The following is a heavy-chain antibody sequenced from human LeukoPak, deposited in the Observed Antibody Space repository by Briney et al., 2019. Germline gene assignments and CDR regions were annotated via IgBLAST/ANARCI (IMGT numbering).Heavy chain of an antibody. Sequence: WASVKVSCKASGYTFTSYGISWVRQAPGQGLEWMGWISAYNGNTNYAQKLQGRVTMTTDTSTSTAYMELRSLRSEDTAVYYCARDCVVVTAIRRHCSWFDPWGQGTLVTVSS. CDR2: ISAYNGNT. CDR1: GYTFTSYG. D-gene: IGHD2-21*02. CDR3: ARDCVVVTAIRRHCSWFDP. V-gene: IGHV1-18*01. J-gene: IGHJ5*02.